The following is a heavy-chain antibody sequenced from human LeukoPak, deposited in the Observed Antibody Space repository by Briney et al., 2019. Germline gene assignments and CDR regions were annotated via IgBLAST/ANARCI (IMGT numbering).Heavy chain of an antibody. CDR3: ARDYFKNWFDP. V-gene: IGHV1-69*04. D-gene: IGHD3-10*01. CDR2: IIPILGIA. J-gene: IGHJ5*02. CDR1: GYTFTSYG. Sequence: SVKVSCKASGYTFTSYGISWVRQAPGQGLEWMGRIIPILGIANYAQKFQGRVTITADKSTSTAYMELSSLRSEDTAVYYCARDYFKNWFDPWGQGTLVTVSS.